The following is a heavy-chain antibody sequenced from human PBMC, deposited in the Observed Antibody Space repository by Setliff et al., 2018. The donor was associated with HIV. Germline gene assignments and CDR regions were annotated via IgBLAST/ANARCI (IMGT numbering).Heavy chain of an antibody. J-gene: IGHJ4*02. Sequence: GGSLRPSCAASGFTFRRFSMHWVRQAPGKALEWVSLIQGDGSRTYYADSVKGRFTISRDNRKNSLYLQMNSLTDEDTAWYYCAKELDCGGDCFAYFDSWGQGTLVTVSS. CDR1: GFTFRRFS. CDR2: IQGDGSRT. CDR3: AKELDCGGDCFAYFDS. V-gene: IGHV3-43D*04. D-gene: IGHD2-21*02.